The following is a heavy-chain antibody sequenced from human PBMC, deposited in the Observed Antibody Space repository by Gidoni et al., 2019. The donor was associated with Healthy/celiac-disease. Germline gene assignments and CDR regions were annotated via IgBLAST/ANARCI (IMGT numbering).Heavy chain of an antibody. CDR3: ARTYDYVWGSYRAGWFDP. D-gene: IGHD3-16*02. J-gene: IGHJ5*02. CDR2: ISSSSSYI. CDR1: GFTFSSSS. Sequence: EVQLVESGGGLVTPGGSLRLSCAASGFTFSSSSMNWVRQAPGKGLELVSSISSSSSYIYYADSVKGRFTISRDNAKNSLYLQMNSLRAEDTAVYYCARTYDYVWGSYRAGWFDPWGQGTLVTVSS. V-gene: IGHV3-21*01.